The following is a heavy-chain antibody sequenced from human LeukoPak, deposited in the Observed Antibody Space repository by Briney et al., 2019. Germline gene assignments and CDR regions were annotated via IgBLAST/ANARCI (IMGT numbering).Heavy chain of an antibody. CDR3: ARIRYFDWSFFDY. V-gene: IGHV4-4*08. CDR2: AHTSGTS. Sequence: SETLSLTCTVSGGSISGYHWAWIRQSPGKGLEWIGYAHTSGTSYYGPSLKSPVTISVDKSKNQLSLRVTSVTAADTAVYFCARIRYFDWSFFDYWGQGTLVTVSS. CDR1: GGSISGYH. J-gene: IGHJ4*02. D-gene: IGHD3-9*01.